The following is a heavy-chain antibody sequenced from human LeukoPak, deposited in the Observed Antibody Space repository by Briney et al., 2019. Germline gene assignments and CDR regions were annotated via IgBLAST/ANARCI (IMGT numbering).Heavy chain of an antibody. V-gene: IGHV4-4*02. CDR3: ARLFHPALSGNYPFDY. CDR2: MYLSGTT. Sequence: PSETLSLTCTVSGDSINSLDLWSWVRQPPGKGLEWIGEMYLSGTTHSNPSVKSRVTISVDTSKNQFSLKLNSVTAADTAMYYCARLFHPALSGNYPFDYWSQGTLVTVSS. CDR1: GDSINSLDL. J-gene: IGHJ4*02. D-gene: IGHD1-26*01.